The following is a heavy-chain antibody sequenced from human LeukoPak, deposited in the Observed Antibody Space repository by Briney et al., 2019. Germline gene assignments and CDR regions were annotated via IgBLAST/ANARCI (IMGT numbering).Heavy chain of an antibody. Sequence: ASVKVSCKASGYTFTSNGISWVRQAPGQGLEWMGWISAYNGNTNYAQKLQGRVTMTTDTSTSTAYMELRSLRSDDTAVYYCARDGRLVVRYYYYYAMDVWGQGTTVTVSS. V-gene: IGHV1-18*01. D-gene: IGHD2-21*01. CDR2: ISAYNGNT. CDR1: GYTFTSNG. CDR3: ARDGRLVVRYYYYYAMDV. J-gene: IGHJ6*02.